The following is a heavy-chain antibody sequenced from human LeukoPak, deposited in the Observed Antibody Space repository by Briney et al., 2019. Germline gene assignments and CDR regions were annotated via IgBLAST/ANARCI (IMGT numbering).Heavy chain of an antibody. CDR1: GFTFSNSW. CDR2: IKIKSHGGTI. CDR3: SAGLGYSDCDY. V-gene: IGHV3-15*01. D-gene: IGHD3-22*01. J-gene: IGHJ4*02. Sequence: PGGSLRLSCAASGFTFSNSWMTWVRQAPGKGLEWVGRIKIKSHGGTIDYAAPVKGRFTISRDDSEDTLYLLMSSLKTEDTAVYYCSAGLGYSDCDYWGQGTLVTVSS.